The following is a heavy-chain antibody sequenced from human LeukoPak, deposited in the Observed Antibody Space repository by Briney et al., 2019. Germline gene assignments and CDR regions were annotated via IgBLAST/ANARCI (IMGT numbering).Heavy chain of an antibody. V-gene: IGHV5-51*01. Sequence: GESLKISCKGSGYSFTSYWIGWVRQMPGKGLEWMGIIYPGDSDTRYSPSFQGQVTISADKSISTAYLQWSSLKASDTAMYYCARLELAEYYGILTPGVLGWFDPWGQGTLVTVFS. J-gene: IGHJ5*02. D-gene: IGHD3-9*01. CDR1: GYSFTSYW. CDR3: ARLELAEYYGILTPGVLGWFDP. CDR2: IYPGDSDT.